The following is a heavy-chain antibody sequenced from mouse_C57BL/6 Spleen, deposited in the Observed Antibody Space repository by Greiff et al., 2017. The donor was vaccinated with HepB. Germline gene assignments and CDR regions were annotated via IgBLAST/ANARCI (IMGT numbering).Heavy chain of an antibody. J-gene: IGHJ3*01. D-gene: IGHD1-1*01. Sequence: EVQLQQSGPELVKPGASVKMSCKASGYTFTDYNMHWVKQSHGKSLEWIGYINTNNGGTSYNQKFKGKATLTVNKSSSTAYMELRSLTSEDSAVCYWAIQGSYGRSPWLAYWGQGTLVTVSA. CDR2: INTNNGGT. CDR3: AIQGSYGRSPWLAY. CDR1: GYTFTDYN. V-gene: IGHV1-22*01.